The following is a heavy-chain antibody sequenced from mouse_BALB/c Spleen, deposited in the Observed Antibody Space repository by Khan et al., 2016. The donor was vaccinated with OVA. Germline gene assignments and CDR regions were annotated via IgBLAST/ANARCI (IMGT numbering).Heavy chain of an antibody. CDR2: INPSTGYT. V-gene: IGHV1-7*01. J-gene: IGHJ2*01. CDR3: ARRGLRWDVDY. CDR1: GYTFINYW. Sequence: VQLVESGAELAKPGASVKMSCKASGYTFINYWILWVKQRPGQGLEWIGYINPSTGYTEYNQNFKDKATLTADKSSSTAYMQLSSLTSEDSAVYYCARRGLRWDVDYGGQGTTLTGSS. D-gene: IGHD1-1*01.